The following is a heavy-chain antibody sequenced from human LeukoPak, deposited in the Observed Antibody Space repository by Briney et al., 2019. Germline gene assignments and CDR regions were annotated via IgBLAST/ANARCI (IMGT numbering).Heavy chain of an antibody. Sequence: ASVKVSCKASGYTFTDYFIHWVRQAPGQGLEWMGWINPDSGGTNYAQKFQGRVTMTRDSSVSTAYMALSRLRSDDTAVYYCVRVYCSGGSCYRVFDYWGQGTLVTASS. J-gene: IGHJ4*02. CDR1: GYTFTDYF. D-gene: IGHD2-15*01. CDR3: VRVYCSGGSCYRVFDY. CDR2: INPDSGGT. V-gene: IGHV1-2*02.